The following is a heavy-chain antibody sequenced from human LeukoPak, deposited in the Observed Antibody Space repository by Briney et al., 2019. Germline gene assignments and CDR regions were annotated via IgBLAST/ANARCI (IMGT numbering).Heavy chain of an antibody. CDR2: IYYTGST. J-gene: IGHJ4*02. CDR1: GDSISNYY. V-gene: IGHV4-59*01. D-gene: IGHD3-22*01. CDR3: AREDSSGYYDY. Sequence: PSETLSLTCTVSGDSISNYYWSWMRQPPGKGLEWIGYIYYTGSTNYNPSLKSRVTMSVDTSKNQFSLKLSSVTAADTAVYYCAREDSSGYYDYWGQGTLVTVSS.